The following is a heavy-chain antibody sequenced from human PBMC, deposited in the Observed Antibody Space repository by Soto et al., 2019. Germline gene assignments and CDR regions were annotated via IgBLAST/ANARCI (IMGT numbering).Heavy chain of an antibody. CDR1: GYTFTGYY. Sequence: ASVKGSCKAAGYTFTGYYMHWVRQAPGQGLEWMGWINPNSGGANYAQKFQGWVTMTRDTSISTAYMELSRLRSDDTAVYYCARAGYTGDAFDIWGQGTMVTVSS. CDR2: INPNSGGA. D-gene: IGHD1-1*01. CDR3: ARAGYTGDAFDI. J-gene: IGHJ3*02. V-gene: IGHV1-2*04.